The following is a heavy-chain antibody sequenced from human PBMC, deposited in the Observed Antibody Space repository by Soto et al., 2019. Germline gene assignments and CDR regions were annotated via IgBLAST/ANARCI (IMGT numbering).Heavy chain of an antibody. V-gene: IGHV1-69*12. CDR1: GGTFSSYA. D-gene: IGHD2-8*01. CDR3: AGELYPWKLNCFDP. CDR2: LIPIFGTA. J-gene: IGHJ5*02. Sequence: QVQLVQSGAEVKKPGSSVKVSCKASGGTFSSYAISWVRQAPGQGLEWMGGLIPIFGTANYAQKFQGRVTMTADEPTSPPYTELSSLRSEDTAVYSCAGELYPWKLNCFDPWGKGPLVTVSS.